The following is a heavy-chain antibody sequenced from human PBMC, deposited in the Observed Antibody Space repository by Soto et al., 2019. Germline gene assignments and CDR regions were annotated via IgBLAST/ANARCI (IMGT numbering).Heavy chain of an antibody. J-gene: IGHJ4*02. CDR1: GFTFSDYY. Sequence: GGSLRLSCAASGFTFSDYYMSWIRQAPGKGLEWVSYISSSGSTIYYADSVKGRFTISRDNAKNSLYLQMNSLRAEDTAVYYCARIRDGYNWVSYFDYWGQGTLVTVSS. D-gene: IGHD5-18*01. V-gene: IGHV3-11*01. CDR3: ARIRDGYNWVSYFDY. CDR2: ISSSGSTI.